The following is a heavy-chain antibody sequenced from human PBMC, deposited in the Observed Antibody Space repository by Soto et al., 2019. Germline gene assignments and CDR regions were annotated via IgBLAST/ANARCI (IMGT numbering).Heavy chain of an antibody. J-gene: IGHJ3*02. CDR1: GYTFTSYG. CDR3: ARGAGYCSGGSCYFLTHDAFDI. Sequence: ASVKVSCKASGYTFTSYGISWVRQAPGQGLEWMGWISAYNGNTNYAQKLQGRVTMTTDTSTSTAYMELRSLRSDDTAVYYCARGAGYCSGGSCYFLTHDAFDIWGQGTMVTVSS. V-gene: IGHV1-18*01. D-gene: IGHD2-15*01. CDR2: ISAYNGNT.